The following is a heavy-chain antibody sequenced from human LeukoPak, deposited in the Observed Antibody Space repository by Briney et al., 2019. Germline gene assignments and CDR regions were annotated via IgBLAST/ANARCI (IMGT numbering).Heavy chain of an antibody. J-gene: IGHJ4*02. Sequence: GGSLRLSCAVSGFTVSGNFMNWVRQAPGKGLEWVSVIHTGGRTYYADSVKGRFIISRDNSKNTLYLQMNNLRAEDTAVYYCARARDFDHWGEGTLVTVSS. CDR2: IHTGGRT. CDR1: GFTVSGNF. CDR3: ARARDFDH. V-gene: IGHV3-66*01.